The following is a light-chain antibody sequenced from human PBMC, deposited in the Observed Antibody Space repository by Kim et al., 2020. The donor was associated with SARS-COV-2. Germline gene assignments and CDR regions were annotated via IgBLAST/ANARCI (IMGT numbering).Light chain of an antibody. V-gene: IGKV1-17*01. J-gene: IGKJ5*01. CDR3: LQHNTYPIP. Sequence: GARFTITCRSSHDIINDLGWYQQNPGRASKRLISGASSLHSGVPSSLSGSGSGTEFTPTICRLQPEDFATYFCLQHNTYPIPFVQGTRL. CDR1: HDIIND. CDR2: GAS.